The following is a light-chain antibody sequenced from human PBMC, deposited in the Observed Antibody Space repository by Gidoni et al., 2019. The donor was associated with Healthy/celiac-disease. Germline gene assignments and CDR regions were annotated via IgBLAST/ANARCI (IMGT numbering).Light chain of an antibody. CDR1: SYNIGAGYD. CDR3: QSYDSSLSGSV. Sequence: QSVLTQPPSVSGTPGQRVTITCTGSSYNIGAGYDVHWYQQLPGTAPKLLIYGNSNRPSGVPDRLSGSKSGTSASLAITGLQAEDEADYSCQSYDSSLSGSVFGGGTKLTVL. J-gene: IGLJ2*01. V-gene: IGLV1-40*01. CDR2: GNS.